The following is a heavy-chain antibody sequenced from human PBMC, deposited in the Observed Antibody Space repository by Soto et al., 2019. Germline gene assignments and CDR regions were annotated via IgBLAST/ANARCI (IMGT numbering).Heavy chain of an antibody. CDR1: GDSITSNSYF. V-gene: IGHV4-39*01. CDR3: ARASTVTTRGSRNNWFDP. D-gene: IGHD4-17*01. Sequence: SETLSLTCTVSGDSITSNSYFWAWIRQPPGKGLEWIGSIYYSGTTYYNPSLKSRVTISVDRSKNQFSLKLSSVTAADTAVYYCARASTVTTRGSRNNWFDPWGQGTLVTVSS. J-gene: IGHJ5*02. CDR2: IYYSGTT.